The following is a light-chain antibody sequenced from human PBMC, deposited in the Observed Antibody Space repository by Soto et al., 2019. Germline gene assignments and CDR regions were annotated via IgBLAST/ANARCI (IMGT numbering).Light chain of an antibody. CDR2: GPS. CDR1: QNVNSNH. CDR3: HQFGSSPQT. Sequence: EIVLTQSPGTLSLSPGERATLSCRASQNVNSNHIAWYQQKPGQAPRLLIYGPSSRATGIPERFSGSGSGTDFTLTNSRLEPEDFAVYFCHQFGSSPQTFGHGTKVEIK. V-gene: IGKV3-20*01. J-gene: IGKJ1*01.